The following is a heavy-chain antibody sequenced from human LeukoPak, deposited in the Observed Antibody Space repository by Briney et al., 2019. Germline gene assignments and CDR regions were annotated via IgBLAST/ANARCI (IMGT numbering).Heavy chain of an antibody. J-gene: IGHJ4*02. CDR2: ISGSGGST. D-gene: IGHD3-3*01. V-gene: IGHV3-23*01. CDR1: RFTFSSSA. CDR3: AKDGRTIFGVVIPTDY. Sequence: PGESLRLSCAASRFTFSSSAMSWVRQAPGKGLEWVSTISGSGGSTYSTDSVKGRFTISRDNSKNTLYLQMNSLRAEDTAVYYCAKDGRTIFGVVIPTDYWGQGTLVTVSS.